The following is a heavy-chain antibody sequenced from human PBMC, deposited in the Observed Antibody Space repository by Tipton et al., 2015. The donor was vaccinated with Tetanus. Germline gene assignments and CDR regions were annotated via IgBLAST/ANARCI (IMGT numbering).Heavy chain of an antibody. V-gene: IGHV4-31*03. CDR2: IYYSGDT. CDR1: GDSISRGGYF. J-gene: IGHJ5*02. CDR3: ARATSTGPAYNWFDP. Sequence: TLSLTCTVSGDSISRGGYFWNWIRQRPGKGPEGIGYIYYSGDTYYNPSLKSRVSMSVDTSKNQFSLNLSSVTAADTAVYYCARATSTGPAYNWFDPWGQGNLVTVSS. D-gene: IGHD2-8*02.